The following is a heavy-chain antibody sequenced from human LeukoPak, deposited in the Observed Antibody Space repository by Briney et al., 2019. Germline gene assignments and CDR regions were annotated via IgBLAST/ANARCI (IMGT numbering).Heavy chain of an antibody. CDR2: ISYDGSSK. CDR3: AKGANYYYGMDV. J-gene: IGHJ6*02. CDR1: GFTFSSYG. V-gene: IGHV3-30*18. Sequence: GGSLRLSCAASGFTFSSYGMHWVRQAPGKGLEWVAVISYDGSSKYYADSVKGRFTISRDNSKNTLYLQMNSLRAEDTAVYYCAKGANYYYGMDVWGQGTTVTVSS.